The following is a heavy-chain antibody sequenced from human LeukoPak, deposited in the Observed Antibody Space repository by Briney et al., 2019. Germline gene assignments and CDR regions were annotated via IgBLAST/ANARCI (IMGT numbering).Heavy chain of an antibody. J-gene: IGHJ4*02. Sequence: GGSLRLSCAASGITFSSYAMTWVRQAPGKGLEWVSGLSGSGGSRNYADSVKGRVPISRDNSKNTLYLQMNSLRAEDTDVYYCARDQSSSGWYERPFDYWGQGTLVTVSS. CDR3: ARDQSSSGWYERPFDY. D-gene: IGHD6-19*01. CDR1: GITFSSYA. V-gene: IGHV3-23*01. CDR2: LSGSGGSR.